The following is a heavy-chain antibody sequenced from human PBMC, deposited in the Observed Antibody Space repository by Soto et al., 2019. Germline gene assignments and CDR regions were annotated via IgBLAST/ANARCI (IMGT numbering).Heavy chain of an antibody. V-gene: IGHV4-39*01. CDR1: GGSISSSSYY. Sequence: SETLSLTCTVSGGSISSSSYYWGWIRQPPGKGLEWIGSIYYSGSTYYNPSLKSRVTISVDTSKNQFSLKLSSVTAADTAVYYCARPSQYSSSWYDYYGMDVWGQGTTVTVSS. J-gene: IGHJ6*02. CDR2: IYYSGST. CDR3: ARPSQYSSSWYDYYGMDV. D-gene: IGHD6-13*01.